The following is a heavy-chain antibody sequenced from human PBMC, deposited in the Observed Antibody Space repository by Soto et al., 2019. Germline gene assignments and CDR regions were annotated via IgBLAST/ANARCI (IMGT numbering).Heavy chain of an antibody. V-gene: IGHV1-18*01. D-gene: IGHD6-19*01. CDR3: ARDRLSSVWYLCFYYYYMAV. CDR1: GYTFTSYG. J-gene: IGHJ6*03. CDR2: ISAYNGNT. Sequence: ASVKVSCKASGYTFTSYGISWVRQAPGQGLEWMGWISAYNGNTNYAQKLQGRVTMTTDTSTSTAYMELRSLRSDDTAVYYCARDRLSSVWYLCFYYYYMAVCGKWT.